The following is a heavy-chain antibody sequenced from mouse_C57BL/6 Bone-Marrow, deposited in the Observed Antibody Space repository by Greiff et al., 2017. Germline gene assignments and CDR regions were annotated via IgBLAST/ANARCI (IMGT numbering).Heavy chain of an antibody. D-gene: IGHD2-2*01. V-gene: IGHV1-47*01. J-gene: IGHJ3*01. CDR2: FHPYNDDT. CDR3: AIYYGYDWFAY. CDR1: GYTFTTYP. Sequence: VQLVESGAELVKPGASVKMSCKASGYTFTTYPIEWMKQNHGQSLEWIGNFHPYNDDTKYNEKFKGKATLTVEKSSSTVYLELSRLTSDDSAVYYCAIYYGYDWFAYWGQGTLVTVSA.